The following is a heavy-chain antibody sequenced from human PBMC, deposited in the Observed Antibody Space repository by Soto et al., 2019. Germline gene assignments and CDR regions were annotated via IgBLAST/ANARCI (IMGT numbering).Heavy chain of an antibody. CDR1: GFSFSTYA. CDR2: ISSGGGTT. D-gene: IGHD2-2*01. Sequence: EVQLVESGGGLVQPGGSLRLSCAVSGFSFSTYAMSWVRQAPGKGLEWVSGISSGGGTTYYADSVRGRFTISRDNSKDTLYLQLTSLRAEDTAVYYCAKHAEYQLVSWFDPWGQGTLVTVSS. J-gene: IGHJ5*02. CDR3: AKHAEYQLVSWFDP. V-gene: IGHV3-23*04.